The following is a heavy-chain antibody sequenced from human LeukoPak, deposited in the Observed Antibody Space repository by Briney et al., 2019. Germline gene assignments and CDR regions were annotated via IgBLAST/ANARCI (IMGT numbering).Heavy chain of an antibody. CDR1: GGSISSSSYY. J-gene: IGHJ4*02. V-gene: IGHV4-39*01. Sequence: PSETLSLTCTVSGGSISSSSYYWGWIRQPPGKGLEWIGSIYYSGSTYYNPSLKSRVTISVDTSKNQFSLKLSSVTATDTAVYYCARREGRFDPYSSSWYGNMWGQGTLVTVSS. CDR3: ARREGRFDPYSSSWYGNM. CDR2: IYYSGST. D-gene: IGHD6-13*01.